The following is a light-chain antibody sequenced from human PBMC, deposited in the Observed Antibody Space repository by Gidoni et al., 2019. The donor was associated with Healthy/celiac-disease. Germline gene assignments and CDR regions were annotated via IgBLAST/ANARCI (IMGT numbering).Light chain of an antibody. V-gene: IGLV2-14*01. Sequence: LTQPASVSGSPGQSITISCTGTSSDVGGYNYASWYQQHPGKAPKLMIYDVSNRPSGVSNRFSGSKSGNTASLTISGLQAEDEADYYCSSYTSSSTVVFGGGTKLTVL. CDR2: DVS. CDR1: SSDVGGYNY. J-gene: IGLJ2*01. CDR3: SSYTSSSTVV.